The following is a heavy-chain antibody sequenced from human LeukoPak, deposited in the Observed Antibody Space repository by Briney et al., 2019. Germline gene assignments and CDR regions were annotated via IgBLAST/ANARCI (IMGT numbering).Heavy chain of an antibody. Sequence: SVKVSCKASGGTFSSYAISWVRQAPGQGLEWMGRIIPILGIANYAQKFQGRVTITADKSTSTAYMELSSLRSEDTAVYYCARETIAAAGTSFSDYWGQGTLVTVSS. J-gene: IGHJ4*02. CDR3: ARETIAAAGTSFSDY. D-gene: IGHD6-13*01. CDR1: GGTFSSYA. V-gene: IGHV1-69*04. CDR2: IIPILGIA.